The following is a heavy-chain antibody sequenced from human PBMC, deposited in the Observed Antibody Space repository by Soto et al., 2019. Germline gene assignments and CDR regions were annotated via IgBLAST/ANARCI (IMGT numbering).Heavy chain of an antibody. V-gene: IGHV4-31*03. D-gene: IGHD3-3*01. J-gene: IGHJ4*02. CDR2: IYYSGST. Sequence: PSETLSLTCTVSGGSISSGVYYWGWIRQHPGKGLEWIGYIYYSGSTYYNPSLKSRVTISVDTSKNQFSLKLSSVTAADTAVYYCARVEDEYYFDYWGQGTLVTVSS. CDR1: GGSISSGVYY. CDR3: ARVEDEYYFDY.